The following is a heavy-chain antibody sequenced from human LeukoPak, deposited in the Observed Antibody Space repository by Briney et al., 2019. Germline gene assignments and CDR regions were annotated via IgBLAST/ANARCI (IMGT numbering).Heavy chain of an antibody. CDR3: ARAPSAGTTSTLDY. J-gene: IGHJ4*02. Sequence: SVKVSCKASGGTFSSYAIGWVRQAPGQGLEWMGRIIPILGIANYAQKFQGRVTITADKSTSTAYMELSSLRSEDTAVYYCARAPSAGTTSTLDYWGQGTLVTVSS. CDR1: GGTFSSYA. CDR2: IIPILGIA. V-gene: IGHV1-69*04. D-gene: IGHD1-7*01.